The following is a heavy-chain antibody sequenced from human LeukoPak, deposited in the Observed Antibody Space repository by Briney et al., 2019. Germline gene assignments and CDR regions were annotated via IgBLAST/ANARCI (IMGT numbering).Heavy chain of an antibody. V-gene: IGHV1-18*04. CDR1: GYTFTDYY. CDR2: ISAKNGDT. Sequence: ASVKVSCKSSGYTFTDYYMHWVRQAPGQGLEWMGWISAKNGDTNYSQKFQGRVTMTTDTSATTAYMELRSLISDDTAVYYCARDLTPLGDLGGYWGQGTLVTVSS. CDR3: ARDLTPLGDLGGY. D-gene: IGHD3-10*01. J-gene: IGHJ4*02.